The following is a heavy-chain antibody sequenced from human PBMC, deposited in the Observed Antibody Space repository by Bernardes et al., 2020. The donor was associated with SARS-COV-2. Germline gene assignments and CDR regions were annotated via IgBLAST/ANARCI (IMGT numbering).Heavy chain of an antibody. Sequence: SETLSLTCTVSAGFISSGVYFWSWIRQDPGKGLEWIGSIHYSGSTYYNPSLKSLVTISVDTSKNQFSLKLTSVTAADTAVYYCARANHDLNSGSYLFDYWGQGSLVTVSS. J-gene: IGHJ4*02. CDR3: ARANHDLNSGSYLFDY. V-gene: IGHV4-31*01. CDR1: AGFISSGVYF. CDR2: IHYSGST. D-gene: IGHD1-26*01.